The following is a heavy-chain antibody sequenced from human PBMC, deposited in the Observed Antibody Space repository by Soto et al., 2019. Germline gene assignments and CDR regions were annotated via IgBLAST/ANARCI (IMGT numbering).Heavy chain of an antibody. D-gene: IGHD3-22*01. CDR2: ISSSGSTI. J-gene: IGHJ3*02. CDR1: GFTFSSYE. V-gene: IGHV3-48*03. Sequence: PGGSLRLSCAASGFTFSSYEVNWVRQAPGKGLEWVSYISSSGSTIYYADSVKGRFTISRDNAKNSLYLQMNSLRAEDTAVYYCARDSYDSSGYYYDETNAFDIWGQGTMVTVSS. CDR3: ARDSYDSSGYYYDETNAFDI.